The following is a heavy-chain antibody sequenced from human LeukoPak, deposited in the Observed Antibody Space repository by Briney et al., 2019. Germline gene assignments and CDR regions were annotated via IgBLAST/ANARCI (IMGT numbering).Heavy chain of an antibody. J-gene: IGHJ4*02. V-gene: IGHV1-18*01. CDR3: ARGAWRYCSGGSCYCDY. CDR1: GYTFTSYG. Sequence: ASVKVSCKASGYTFTSYGISWVRQAPGQGLEWMGWISAYNGNTNYAQKLQGRVTMTTDTSTSTAYMELRSLRSDDTAVYYCARGAWRYCSGGSCYCDYWGQGTLVTVPS. CDR2: ISAYNGNT. D-gene: IGHD2-15*01.